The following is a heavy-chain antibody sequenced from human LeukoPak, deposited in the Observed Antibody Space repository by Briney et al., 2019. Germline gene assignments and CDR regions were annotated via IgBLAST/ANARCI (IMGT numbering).Heavy chain of an antibody. CDR3: ARDSYSGYDGFDY. Sequence: GASVKVSCKASGYTFTSYAMHWVRQAPGQRLEWMRWINAGNGNTKYSQKFQGRVTITRDTSASTAYMELSSLRSEDTAVYYCARDSYSGYDGFDYWGQGALVTVSS. D-gene: IGHD5-12*01. CDR1: GYTFTSYA. CDR2: INAGNGNT. J-gene: IGHJ4*02. V-gene: IGHV1-3*01.